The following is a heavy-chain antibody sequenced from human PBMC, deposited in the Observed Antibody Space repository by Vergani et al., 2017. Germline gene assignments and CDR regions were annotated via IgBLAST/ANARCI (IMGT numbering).Heavy chain of an antibody. CDR3: AREPPLTGLFDY. CDR2: IRYDGTKR. D-gene: IGHD3-9*01. CDR1: GFTFRIYG. V-gene: IGHV3-30*02. Sequence: QVQLVESGGGVVQPGGSLRLSCIASGFTFRIYGMHWVRQAPGKGLEWVAFIRYDGTKRFYGDSVKGRFTISRDNSQTTVFLQMNSLRADDSAVYYCAREPPLTGLFDYWGQGTLVTVSS. J-gene: IGHJ4*02.